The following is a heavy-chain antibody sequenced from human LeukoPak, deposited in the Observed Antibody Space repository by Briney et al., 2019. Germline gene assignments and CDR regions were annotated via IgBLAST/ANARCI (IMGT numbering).Heavy chain of an antibody. CDR3: TTDDFRGYYYDSSGDDAFDI. CDR1: GFTFSNAW. D-gene: IGHD3-22*01. V-gene: IGHV3-15*01. J-gene: IGHJ3*02. CDR2: IKSKTDGGTT. Sequence: GGSLRLPCAASGFTFSNAWMSWVRQAPGKGLEWVGRIKSKTDGGTTDYAAPVKGRFTISRDDSKNTLYLQMNSLKTEDTAVYYCTTDDFRGYYYDSSGDDAFDIWGQGTMVTVSS.